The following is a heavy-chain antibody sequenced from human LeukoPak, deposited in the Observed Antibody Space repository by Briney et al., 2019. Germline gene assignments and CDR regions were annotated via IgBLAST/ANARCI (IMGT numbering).Heavy chain of an antibody. CDR2: ISSSSSYI. D-gene: IGHD3-3*01. V-gene: IGHV3-21*01. J-gene: IGHJ6*03. CDR3: ARDEFQNYDFWSGYSGYYYMDV. Sequence: GGSLRLSCAASGFTFSSYSMNWVRQAPGKGLEWVSSISSSSSYIYYADSVKGRFTISRDNAKNSLYLQMNSLRAEDTAVYYCARDEFQNYDFWSGYSGYYYMDVWGKGTTATVSS. CDR1: GFTFSSYS.